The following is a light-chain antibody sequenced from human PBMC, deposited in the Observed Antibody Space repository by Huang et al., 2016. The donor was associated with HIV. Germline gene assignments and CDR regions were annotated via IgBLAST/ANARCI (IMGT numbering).Light chain of an antibody. CDR1: QDIISY. J-gene: IGKJ3*01. CDR3: LQLNTYPGT. CDR2: AAS. V-gene: IGKV1-9*01. Sequence: IQLTQSPSSLSASVGDRVTITCRASQDIISYLAWYQQKPGKAPKLLIYAASTLESGVPSRFSCSGSGTDFTLTINNLQPEDFATYYCLQLNTYPGTFGPGTNVDV.